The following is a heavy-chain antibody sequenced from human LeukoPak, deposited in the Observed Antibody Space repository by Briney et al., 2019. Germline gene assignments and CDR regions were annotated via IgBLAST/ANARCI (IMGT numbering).Heavy chain of an antibody. D-gene: IGHD6-6*01. V-gene: IGHV4-34*01. J-gene: IGHJ6*02. Sequence: SETLSLTCAVYGGSFSGYYWSWIRQPPGKGLEWIGEVNHSGSTNYNPSLKSRATISVDTSKNQFSLKLSSVTAADTAVYYCATLTSQNVLYYYYGMDVWGQGTTVTVSS. CDR1: GGSFSGYY. CDR3: ATLTSQNVLYYYYGMDV. CDR2: VNHSGST.